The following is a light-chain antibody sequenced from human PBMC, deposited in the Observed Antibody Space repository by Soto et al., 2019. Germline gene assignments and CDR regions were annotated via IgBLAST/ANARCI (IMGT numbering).Light chain of an antibody. Sequence: EVVLTQSPATLSVSPGDTATLSCRANQTITSNLAWYQQKPGQAPRLLIDGASTRATGIPVRFSGSGSGTEFTPTISIQQDDDVAVYCWQHYNNCIGSFGRGTKVDI. CDR3: QHYNNCIGS. CDR1: QTITSN. J-gene: IGKJ1*01. CDR2: GAS. V-gene: IGKV3-15*01.